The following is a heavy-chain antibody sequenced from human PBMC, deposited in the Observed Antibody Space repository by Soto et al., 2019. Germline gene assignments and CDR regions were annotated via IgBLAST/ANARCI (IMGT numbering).Heavy chain of an antibody. J-gene: IGHJ4*02. CDR2: INSDGSST. Sequence: EVQLVESGGGLVQPGGSLRLSCAASGFTFSSYWMHWVRQAPGKGLVWVSRINSDGSSTSYADSVKGQFTISRDNAKNTLYLQMHSLRAADTAVYDCARGDYGGNWCYWGQGTLVTVSS. D-gene: IGHD4-17*01. V-gene: IGHV3-74*01. CDR1: GFTFSSYW. CDR3: ARGDYGGNWCY.